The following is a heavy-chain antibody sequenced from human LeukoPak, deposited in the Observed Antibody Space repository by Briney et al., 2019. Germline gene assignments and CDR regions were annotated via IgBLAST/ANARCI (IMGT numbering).Heavy chain of an antibody. D-gene: IGHD4-17*01. CDR3: ARDLVLYGDY. J-gene: IGHJ4*02. CDR2: ITSSSYI. V-gene: IGHV3-21*01. CDR1: GFTFSSYE. Sequence: GGSLRLSCAASGFTFSSYEMNWVRQAPGKGLEWVSSITSSSYIYYADSVKGRFTISRDNAKNSLYLQMNSLRAEDTAVYYCARDLVLYGDYWGQGTLVTVSS.